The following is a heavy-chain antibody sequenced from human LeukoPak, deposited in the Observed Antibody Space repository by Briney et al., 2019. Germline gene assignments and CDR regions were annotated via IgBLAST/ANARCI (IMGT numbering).Heavy chain of an antibody. CDR3: LRWAGSYGFDY. CDR1: GFTFSSSG. D-gene: IGHD1-26*01. V-gene: IGHV3-33*01. Sequence: GGSLRLSCAASGFTFSSSGMHWVRQAPGKGLEWVAVIWYDGSTKYYADSVRGRFTISGDNSKNTLYLQMNSLRAEDTAVYFCLRWAGSYGFDYWGQGTLVTVSS. J-gene: IGHJ4*02. CDR2: IWYDGSTK.